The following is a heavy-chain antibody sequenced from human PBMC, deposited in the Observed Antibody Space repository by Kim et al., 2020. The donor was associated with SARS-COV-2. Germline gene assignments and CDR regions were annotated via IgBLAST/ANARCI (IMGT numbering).Heavy chain of an antibody. CDR2: INHSGST. Sequence: SETLSLTCAVYGGSFSGYYWSWIRQPPGKGLEWIGEINHSGSTNYNPSLKSRVTISVDTSKNQFSLKLSSVTAADTAVYYCASVSSGPGGWFDPWGQGTLVTVSS. CDR3: ASVSSGPGGWFDP. D-gene: IGHD6-19*01. J-gene: IGHJ5*02. CDR1: GGSFSGYY. V-gene: IGHV4-34*01.